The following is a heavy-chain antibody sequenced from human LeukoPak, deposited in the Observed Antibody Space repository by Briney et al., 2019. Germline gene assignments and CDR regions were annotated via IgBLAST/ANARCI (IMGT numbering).Heavy chain of an antibody. V-gene: IGHV3-73*01. J-gene: IGHJ4*02. CDR1: GFTFSGSA. CDR2: IRSKANSYAT. CDR3: TRQEQLIDY. Sequence: GGSLRLSCAASGFTFSGSAMHWVRQASGKGLEWVGRIRSKANSYATAYAASVKGRFTISRDDSKNTAYLQMNSLKTEDTAVYYCTRQEQLIDYWRQGTLVTVSS. D-gene: IGHD6-13*01.